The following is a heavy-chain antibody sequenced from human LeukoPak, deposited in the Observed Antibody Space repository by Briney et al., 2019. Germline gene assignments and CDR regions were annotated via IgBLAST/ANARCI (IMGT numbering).Heavy chain of an antibody. V-gene: IGHV4-59*01. CDR3: ARVGPQDRIATVAADAFDI. D-gene: IGHD6-13*01. CDR2: IYYSGST. CDR1: GGSISNYY. Sequence: TSETLSLTCTVSGGSISNYYWNWIRQPPGKGLEWIGYIYYSGSTNYNPSLKSRVTISVDTSKNQFSLKLSSVTAADTALYYCARVGPQDRIATVAADAFDIWGQGTMVTVSS. J-gene: IGHJ3*02.